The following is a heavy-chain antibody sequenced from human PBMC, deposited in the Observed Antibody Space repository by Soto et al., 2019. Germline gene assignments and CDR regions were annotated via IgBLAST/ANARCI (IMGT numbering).Heavy chain of an antibody. D-gene: IGHD3-3*01. CDR3: ARHRDPLPTIFYFDP. Sequence: QMQLQESGPGLVKPSETLSLTCTVSGGSISSSSYYWGWIRQPPGKGLEWIGSIYYSGSTYYNPSLKSRVTISVDTSKNQFSLKLSSVTAADTAVYYCARHRDPLPTIFYFDPWGQGTLVTVSS. J-gene: IGHJ5*02. V-gene: IGHV4-39*01. CDR1: GGSISSSSYY. CDR2: IYYSGST.